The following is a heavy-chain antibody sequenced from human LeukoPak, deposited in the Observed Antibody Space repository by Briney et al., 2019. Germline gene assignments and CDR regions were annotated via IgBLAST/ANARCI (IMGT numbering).Heavy chain of an antibody. J-gene: IGHJ4*02. D-gene: IGHD6-6*01. Sequence: GGSLRLSCAASGFPFTFAMSWVRQAPGKGLEWVSSISGSGGDTYYADSVKGRFTVSRDNSKNTLYLQMNSLRAEDTAVYYCAKQSTARSLGEGGRGTLVTVSS. CDR1: GFPFTFA. V-gene: IGHV3-23*01. CDR3: AKQSTARSLGE. CDR2: ISGSGGDT.